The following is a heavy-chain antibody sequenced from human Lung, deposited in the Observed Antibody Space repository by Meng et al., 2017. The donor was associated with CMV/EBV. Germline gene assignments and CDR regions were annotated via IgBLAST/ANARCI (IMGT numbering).Heavy chain of an antibody. CDR3: AREVVGSWSALDS. CDR1: TDSFNDINFY. V-gene: IGHV4-39*07. CDR2: IYFTGNT. D-gene: IGHD3-10*01. J-gene: IGHJ4*02. Sequence: SXTLSLXCTVSTDSFNDINFYWGWIRQPPGKGLEWIGNIYFTGNTYYNPSLKSRVTLTVDTSKKQFSLKLKSVTAADTAVYYCAREVVGSWSALDSWSQGXLVTVSS.